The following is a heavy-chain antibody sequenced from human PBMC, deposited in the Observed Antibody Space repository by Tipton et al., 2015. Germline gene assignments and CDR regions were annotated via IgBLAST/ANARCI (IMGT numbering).Heavy chain of an antibody. V-gene: IGHV4-38-2*01. Sequence: TLSLTCAVSAYSISSDYYWGWIRQPPGKGLEWIGSIYHRGDTNYNPSLKSRVTISLDTSKNQFSLKLTSVTAADTALYYCAAANDYGDSLFEYWSQGTLVTVSS. CDR3: AAANDYGDSLFEY. D-gene: IGHD4-17*01. CDR1: AYSISSDYY. J-gene: IGHJ4*02. CDR2: IYHRGDT.